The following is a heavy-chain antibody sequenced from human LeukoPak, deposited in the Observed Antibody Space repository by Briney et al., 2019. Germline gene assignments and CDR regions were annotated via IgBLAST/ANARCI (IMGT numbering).Heavy chain of an antibody. D-gene: IGHD3-22*01. CDR1: GFTFSSYT. J-gene: IGHJ4*02. V-gene: IGHV3-30*04. Sequence: SGGSLRLSCAASGFTFSSYTLHWVRQAPGKGLEWVAIISYDGSNKYYADSVKGRFTISRDNSKNTLYLQMNSLRAEDTAVYYCARDYYDSSGFDYWGQGTLVTVSS. CDR2: ISYDGSNK. CDR3: ARDYYDSSGFDY.